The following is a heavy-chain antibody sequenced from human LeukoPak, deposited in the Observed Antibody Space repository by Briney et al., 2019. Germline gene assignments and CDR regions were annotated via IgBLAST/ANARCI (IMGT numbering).Heavy chain of an antibody. Sequence: GGSLRLSCVASGLTVSNHWMSWVRQAPGKGLEWVANIREERGQEYYVDSVKGRFTISKNSAKNSLYLQMNTLRVEDAAMYYCASLDTAKQPLANHWGQGTLVTVSS. V-gene: IGHV3-7*03. J-gene: IGHJ5*02. CDR2: IREERGQE. D-gene: IGHD5-18*01. CDR1: GLTVSNHW. CDR3: ASLDTAKQPLANH.